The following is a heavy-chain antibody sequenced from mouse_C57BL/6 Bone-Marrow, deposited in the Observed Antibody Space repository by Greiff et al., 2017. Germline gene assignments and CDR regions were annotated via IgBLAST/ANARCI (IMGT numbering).Heavy chain of an antibody. Sequence: QVQLQQSGAELVKPGASVKISCKASGYTFTDYYINWVKQRPGQGLEWIGKIGPGSGSTYYNEKFKGKATLTADKSSSTAYMQISSLTSEDSAVYFCARNDGYNGLWPYFDYWGQGTTLTVSS. V-gene: IGHV1-77*01. CDR1: GYTFTDYY. CDR3: ARNDGYNGLWPYFDY. CDR2: IGPGSGST. J-gene: IGHJ2*01. D-gene: IGHD2-3*01.